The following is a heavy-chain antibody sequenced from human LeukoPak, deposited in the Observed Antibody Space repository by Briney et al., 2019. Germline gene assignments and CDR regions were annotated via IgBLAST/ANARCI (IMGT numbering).Heavy chain of an antibody. CDR3: VVYRYILSWSAFDF. Sequence: PGGSFKLSWAILGFTSATAWVTWVRQAPGKGLEGLGDIRQDGSDKYYVDSVKGRFIISRDNAKKSVSLHMNNLRVEDTAVYYCVVYRYILSWSAFDFWGRGTMVTVSS. V-gene: IGHV3-7*01. D-gene: IGHD6-13*01. J-gene: IGHJ3*01. CDR2: IRQDGSDK. CDR1: GFTSATAW.